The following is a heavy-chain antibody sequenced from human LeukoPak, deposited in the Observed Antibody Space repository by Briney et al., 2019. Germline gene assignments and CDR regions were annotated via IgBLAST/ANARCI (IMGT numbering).Heavy chain of an antibody. CDR2: INHSGST. J-gene: IGHJ5*02. CDR1: GGSFSGYY. V-gene: IGHV4-34*01. CDR3: ARYKLVVPAARGGWFDP. Sequence: SETLSLTCAVYGGSFSGYYWSWTRQPPGKGLEWIGEINHSGSTNYKPSLKSRVTISVDTSKNQFSLKLSSVTAADTAVYYCARYKLVVPAARGGWFDPWGQGTLVTVSS. D-gene: IGHD2-2*01.